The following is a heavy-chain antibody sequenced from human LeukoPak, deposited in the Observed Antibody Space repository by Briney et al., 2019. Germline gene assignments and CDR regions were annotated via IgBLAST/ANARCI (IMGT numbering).Heavy chain of an antibody. CDR3: ARVYDYGDAWDAFDI. CDR2: INPNSGGT. Sequence: ASVKVSCKASGYTFTGYYIHWVRQAPGQGLEWMGWINPNSGGTNHAQKFQGRVTMTRDTSISTAYMELSRLRSDDTAVYYCARVYDYGDAWDAFDIWGQGTMVTVSS. CDR1: GYTFTGYY. J-gene: IGHJ3*02. V-gene: IGHV1-2*02. D-gene: IGHD4-17*01.